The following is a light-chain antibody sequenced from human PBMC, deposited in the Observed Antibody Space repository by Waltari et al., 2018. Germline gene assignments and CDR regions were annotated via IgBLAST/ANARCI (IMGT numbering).Light chain of an antibody. CDR2: AAS. Sequence: DIQMTQSPSSLSASVGDRITITCRAGQSISTYLNWYQQKPGRAPKLLICAASTLQTGVPARFSGGGSGREFTLTVSSLQPEEFATYYCQQSFGTPFTFGPGTKVDLK. V-gene: IGKV1-39*01. CDR1: QSISTY. CDR3: QQSFGTPFT. J-gene: IGKJ3*01.